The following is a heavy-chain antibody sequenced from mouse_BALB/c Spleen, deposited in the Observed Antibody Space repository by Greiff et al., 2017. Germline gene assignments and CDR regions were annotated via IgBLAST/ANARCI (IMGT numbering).Heavy chain of an antibody. CDR3: ARWGNSYYYAMDY. V-gene: IGHV1-7*01. D-gene: IGHD2-1*01. CDR1: GYTFTSYW. J-gene: IGHJ4*01. Sequence: QVQLKESGAELAKPGASVKMSCKASGYTFTSYWMHWVKQRPGQGLEWIGYINPSTGYTEYNQKFKDKATLTADKSSSTAYMQLSSLTSEDSAVYYCARWGNSYYYAMDYWGQGTSVTVSS. CDR2: INPSTGYT.